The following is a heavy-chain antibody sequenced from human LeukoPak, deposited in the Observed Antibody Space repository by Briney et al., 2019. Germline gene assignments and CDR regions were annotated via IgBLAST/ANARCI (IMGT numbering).Heavy chain of an antibody. CDR2: INHSGGT. Sequence: SETLSLTCAVYGGSFSGYYWSWIRQPPGKGLEWIGEINHSGGTNYNPSLKSRVTISVDTSKNQFSLKLSSVTAADTAVYCCARVVAATLDFWGKGTMVTVSS. CDR3: ARVVAATLDF. V-gene: IGHV4-34*01. D-gene: IGHD2-15*01. J-gene: IGHJ4*02. CDR1: GGSFSGYY.